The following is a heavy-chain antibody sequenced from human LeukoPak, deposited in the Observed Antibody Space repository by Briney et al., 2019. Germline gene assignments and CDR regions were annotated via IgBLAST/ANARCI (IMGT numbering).Heavy chain of an antibody. CDR3: ARDVWTYSGEAFDY. V-gene: IGHV3-7*01. D-gene: IGHD5-12*01. CDR1: GITFNDNW. CDR2: IKEDGSVK. Sequence: GGSLRLSCAASGITFNDNWMSWVRQAPGKGLEWVANIKEDGSVKYYVDSVKGRFSISRDNAKSSLYLQMSSLRAEDTAVYCCARDVWTYSGEAFDYWGQGALVTVSS. J-gene: IGHJ4*02.